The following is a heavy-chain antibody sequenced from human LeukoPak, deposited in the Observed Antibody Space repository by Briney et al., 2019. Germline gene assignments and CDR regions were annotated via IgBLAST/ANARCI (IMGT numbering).Heavy chain of an antibody. Sequence: GGFLRLSCAASGFTFSSYSMNWVRQAPGKGLEWVSYISSSSSSIYYADSVKGRFTISRDNAKNPLFLQMNSPRAGDTAVYYCARDSVLLGYGSGSYCKRLSPNYFDYWGQGTLVTVSS. V-gene: IGHV3-48*01. J-gene: IGHJ4*02. CDR1: GFTFSSYS. CDR2: ISSSSSSI. CDR3: ARDSVLLGYGSGSYCKRLSPNYFDY. D-gene: IGHD3-10*01.